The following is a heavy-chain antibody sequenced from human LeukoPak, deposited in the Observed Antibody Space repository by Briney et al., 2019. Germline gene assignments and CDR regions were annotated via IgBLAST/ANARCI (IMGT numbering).Heavy chain of an antibody. Sequence: SETLSLTCTVSGGSISSDGYYWSWLRQHPGKGLEWIGSIYYSGSTYCNPSLKSRVTISVDTSKNQFSLKLSSVTAADTAVYYCARGIAVAGYFDYWGQGTLVTVSS. CDR2: IYYSGST. V-gene: IGHV4-39*01. D-gene: IGHD6-19*01. J-gene: IGHJ4*02. CDR3: ARGIAVAGYFDY. CDR1: GGSISSDGYY.